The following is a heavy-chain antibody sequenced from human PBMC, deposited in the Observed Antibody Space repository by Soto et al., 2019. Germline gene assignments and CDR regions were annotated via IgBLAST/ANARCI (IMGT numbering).Heavy chain of an antibody. D-gene: IGHD3-22*01. Sequence: QVQLVESGGGVVQPGRSLRLSCAASGFTFSSYAMHWVRQAPGKGLEWVAVISYDGSNKYYADSVKGRFTISRDNSKNTLYLQMNSLRAEDTAVYYCERDARITMIVVVIQWGQGTLVTVAS. CDR1: GFTFSSYA. CDR3: ERDARITMIVVVIQ. CDR2: ISYDGSNK. V-gene: IGHV3-30-3*01. J-gene: IGHJ4*02.